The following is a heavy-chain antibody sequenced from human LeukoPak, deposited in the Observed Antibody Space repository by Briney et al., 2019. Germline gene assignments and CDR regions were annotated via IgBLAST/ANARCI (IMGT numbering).Heavy chain of an antibody. CDR2: IYYSGST. D-gene: IGHD5-18*01. CDR1: GYSIRSHHW. J-gene: IGHJ4*02. CDR3: ARLVRGCSYGCDN. V-gene: IGHV4-28*01. Sequence: SDTLSLTCTVSGYSIRSHHWWGWIRQPPGKGLEWIGYIYYSGSTNYNPSLKSRVTISVDTSKNQFSLKLSSVTAADTAVYYCARLVRGCSYGCDNWGQGTLVTVSS.